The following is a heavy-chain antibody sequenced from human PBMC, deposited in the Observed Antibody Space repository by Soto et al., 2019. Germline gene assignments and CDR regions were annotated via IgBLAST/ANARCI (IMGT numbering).Heavy chain of an antibody. V-gene: IGHV4-61*06. J-gene: IGHJ4*02. CDR2: IYLGGSI. Sequence: RLLLHTPGKALEWIGYIYLGGSINYHPSLKSRVIISVDRSKNQFSLKLSSVTAADTAVYYCARGAPVVNDYWGQGTLVTVSS. CDR3: ARGAPVVNDY. D-gene: IGHD3-22*01.